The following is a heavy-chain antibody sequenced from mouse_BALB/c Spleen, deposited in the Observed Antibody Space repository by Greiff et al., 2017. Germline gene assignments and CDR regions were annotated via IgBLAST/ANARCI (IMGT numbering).Heavy chain of an antibody. J-gene: IGHJ2*01. V-gene: IGHV2-9*02. CDR3: ARGIYQGYFDY. Sequence: VKLMESGPGLVAPSQSLSITCTVSGFSLTSYGVHWVRQPPGKGLEWLGVIWAGGSTNYNSALMSRLSISKDNSKSQVFLKMNSLQTDDTAMYYCARGIYQGYFDYWGQGTTLTVSS. D-gene: IGHD2-1*01. CDR2: IWAGGST. CDR1: GFSLTSYG.